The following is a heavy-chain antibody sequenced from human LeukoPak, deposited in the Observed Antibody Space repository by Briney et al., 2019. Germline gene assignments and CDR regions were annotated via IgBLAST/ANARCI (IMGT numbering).Heavy chain of an antibody. V-gene: IGHV5-51*01. D-gene: IGHD2-21*01. CDR2: INPDDSEI. CDR1: GDTLLKSW. J-gene: IGHJ5*01. CDR3: SRSVMCTTASCSHDS. Sequence: GESLKISCKGFGDTLLKSWIGWVRQVPGKGLEWMGIINPDDSEIRYSPSFQGQVTISVDRSTKTAYLQWRSLEASDTALYYCSRSVMCTTASCSHDSWGQGTLVTVSS.